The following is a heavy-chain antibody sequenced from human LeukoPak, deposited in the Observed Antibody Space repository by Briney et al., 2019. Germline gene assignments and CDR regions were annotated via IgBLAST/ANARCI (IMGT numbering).Heavy chain of an antibody. CDR3: ARDPGDYYFDY. CDR2: IYSGGST. D-gene: IGHD4-17*01. V-gene: IGHV3-66*01. CDR1: GFTVSSNY. J-gene: IGHJ4*02. Sequence: GGSLRLSWAASGFTVSSNYMSWVRQAPGKGLEWVSVIYSGGSTYYADSVKGRFTISRDNSKNTLYLQMNSLRAEDTAVYYCARDPGDYYFDYWGQGTLVTVSS.